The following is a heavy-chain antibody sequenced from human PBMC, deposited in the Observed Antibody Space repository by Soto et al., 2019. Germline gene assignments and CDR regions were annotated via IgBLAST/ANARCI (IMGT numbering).Heavy chain of an antibody. CDR1: GGSFIGYS. D-gene: IGHD3-10*01. CDR2: INHSGST. V-gene: IGHV4-34*01. Sequence: SETLCLTSVFYGGSFIGYSWTLIRQPPGTGLEWIGEINHSGSTNYNPSLKSRVTISVDTSKNQFSLKLTSVTAADTALYYCARDKITALFDYWGQGTLVTVSS. CDR3: ARDKITALFDY. J-gene: IGHJ4*02.